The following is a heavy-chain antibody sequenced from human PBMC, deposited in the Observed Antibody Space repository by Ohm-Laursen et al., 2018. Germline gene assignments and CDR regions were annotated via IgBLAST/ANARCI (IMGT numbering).Heavy chain of an antibody. V-gene: IGHV3-11*01. CDR2: ISSSGSFI. CDR3: AKDHKGPYYYYGMDV. CDR1: GFTFSDYY. Sequence: SLRLSCAASGFTFSDYYMNWIRQAPGKGLEWISFISSSGSFIYYADSVKGRFTVSRDNAKNTLYLQMNSLRAEDTAVYYCAKDHKGPYYYYGMDVWGQGTTVTVSS. J-gene: IGHJ6*02.